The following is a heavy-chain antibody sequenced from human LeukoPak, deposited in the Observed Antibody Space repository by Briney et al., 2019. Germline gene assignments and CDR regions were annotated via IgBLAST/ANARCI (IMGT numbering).Heavy chain of an antibody. CDR3: ARGDGYNFFDY. CDR2: FYVGGAT. D-gene: IGHD5-24*01. Sequence: GGSLRLSCAVPGFSVTNNYMSWVRQAPGKGLEWVSVFYVGGATYYADSVKGRFTISRDNSENTLYLQMKSLRAEDTAVYYRARGDGYNFFDYWGQGTLVTVSS. J-gene: IGHJ4*02. CDR1: GFSVTNNY. V-gene: IGHV3-53*01.